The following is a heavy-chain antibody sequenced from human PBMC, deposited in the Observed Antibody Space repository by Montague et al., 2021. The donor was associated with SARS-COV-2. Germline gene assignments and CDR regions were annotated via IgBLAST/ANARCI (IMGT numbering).Heavy chain of an antibody. CDR1: GGSISSSSYY. Sequence: SETLSLTCTVSGGSISSSSYYWGWIRQPPGQGREWIGSIYYSGSTYYNPSLKSRVTISVDTSKNQFSLKLSSVTAADTAVYYCARFPTSYYYDSKAAPATPDAFDIWGQGAMVTVSS. D-gene: IGHD3-22*01. V-gene: IGHV4-39*01. J-gene: IGHJ3*02. CDR2: IYYSGST. CDR3: ARFPTSYYYDSKAAPATPDAFDI.